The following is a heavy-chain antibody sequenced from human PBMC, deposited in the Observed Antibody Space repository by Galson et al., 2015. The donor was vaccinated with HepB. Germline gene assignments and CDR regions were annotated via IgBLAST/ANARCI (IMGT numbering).Heavy chain of an antibody. Sequence: SLRLSCAASGFSFSNTWMNWVRQAPGKGLEWVGHIKTRTEGGTTDSAAPVKGRFTISRDDSKNILYLQMNSLQTEDTAVYFCTTVLIAGPLSKMGDWGQGTLVTVSS. J-gene: IGHJ4*02. CDR3: TTVLIAGPLSKMGD. V-gene: IGHV3-15*07. D-gene: IGHD6-13*01. CDR1: GFSFSNTW. CDR2: IKTRTEGGTT.